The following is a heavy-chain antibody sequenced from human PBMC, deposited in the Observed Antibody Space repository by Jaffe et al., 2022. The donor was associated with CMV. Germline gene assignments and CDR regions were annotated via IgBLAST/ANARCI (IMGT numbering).Heavy chain of an antibody. CDR2: ISYDGSNK. CDR1: GFTFSSYG. J-gene: IGHJ6*02. V-gene: IGHV3-30*18. D-gene: IGHD3-10*01. Sequence: QVQLVESGGGVVQPGRSLRLSCAASGFTFSSYGMHWVRQAPGKGLEWVAVISYDGSNKYYADSVKGRFTISRDNSKNTLYLQMNSLRAEDTAVYYCAKDQLWFGDRHYYGMDVWGQGTTVTVSS. CDR3: AKDQLWFGDRHYYGMDV.